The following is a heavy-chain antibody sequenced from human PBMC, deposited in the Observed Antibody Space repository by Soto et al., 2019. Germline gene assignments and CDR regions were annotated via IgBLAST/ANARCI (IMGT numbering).Heavy chain of an antibody. Sequence: GASVKVSFKASGYTFTSYGISWVRQAPGQGLEWMGWISAYNGNTNYAQKLQGRVTMTTDTSTSTAYMELRSLRSDDTAVYYCAREGIFGVVIYYYYGMDVWGQGTTVTVSS. CDR2: ISAYNGNT. J-gene: IGHJ6*02. CDR1: GYTFTSYG. CDR3: AREGIFGVVIYYYYGMDV. D-gene: IGHD3-3*01. V-gene: IGHV1-18*01.